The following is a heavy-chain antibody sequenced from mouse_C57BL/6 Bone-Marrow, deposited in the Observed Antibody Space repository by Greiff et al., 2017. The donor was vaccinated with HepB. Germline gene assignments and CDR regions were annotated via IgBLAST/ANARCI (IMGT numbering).Heavy chain of an antibody. V-gene: IGHV1-55*01. CDR1: GYTFTSYW. CDR3: ARPSYCYGSSYFDY. D-gene: IGHD1-1*01. CDR2: IYPGSGST. J-gene: IGHJ2*01. Sequence: VKLQQPGAELVKPGASVKMSCKASGYTFTSYWITWVKQRPGQGLEWIGDIYPGSGSTNYNEKFKSKATLTVDTSSSTAYMQLSSLTSEDSAVYYCARPSYCYGSSYFDYWGQGTTLTVSA.